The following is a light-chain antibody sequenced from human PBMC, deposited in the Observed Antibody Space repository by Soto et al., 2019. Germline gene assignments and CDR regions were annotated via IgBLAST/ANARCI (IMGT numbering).Light chain of an antibody. CDR2: DAS. CDR1: QSVSGN. J-gene: IGKJ1*01. CDR3: QQYNNWPRT. Sequence: EIVMTQSPATLSVSAGERATLSCRASQSVSGNLAWYQLKPGQAPRLLIYDASTRATGIPARFSGSGSGTEFTLTISSPQSEDFAVYYCQQYNNWPRTFGQGTKVEIK. V-gene: IGKV3-15*01.